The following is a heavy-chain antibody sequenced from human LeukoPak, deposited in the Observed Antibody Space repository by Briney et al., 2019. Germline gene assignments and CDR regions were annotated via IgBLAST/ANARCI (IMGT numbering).Heavy chain of an antibody. V-gene: IGHV3-7*01. Sequence: PGGSLRLSCAASGFTFSSYWMSWVRQAPGKGLEWVANIKQDGSEKYYVDSVKGRFTISRDNAKNSLYLQMNSLRAEDTAVYYCAREVRDFWSGAFDYWGQGTLVTVSS. CDR3: AREVRDFWSGAFDY. J-gene: IGHJ4*02. CDR1: GFTFSSYW. D-gene: IGHD3-3*01. CDR2: IKQDGSEK.